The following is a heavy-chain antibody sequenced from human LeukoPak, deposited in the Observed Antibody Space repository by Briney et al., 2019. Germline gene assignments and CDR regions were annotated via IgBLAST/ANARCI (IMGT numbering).Heavy chain of an antibody. V-gene: IGHV3-48*03. Sequence: GGSLRLSCAASGFTFSGYEMNWVRQAPGKGLEWVSYISISGTNMLYADSVKGRFTISRDNSRTSLYLQMRSLRTEDTAVYHCAKGRGFYDSGAYDYWGQGTLVTVSS. CDR3: AKGRGFYDSGAYDY. CDR2: ISISGTNM. CDR1: GFTFSGYE. J-gene: IGHJ4*02. D-gene: IGHD3-22*01.